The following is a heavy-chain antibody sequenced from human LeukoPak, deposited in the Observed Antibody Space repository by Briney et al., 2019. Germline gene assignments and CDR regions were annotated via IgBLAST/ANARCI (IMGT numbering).Heavy chain of an antibody. D-gene: IGHD3-10*01. CDR1: GYAFITYD. CDR3: ARGVRFGDFDF. V-gene: IGHV1-8*01. J-gene: IGHJ4*02. Sequence: ASVKVSCKASGYAFITYDIKWVRQATGQGLEWMGKMNPNSGNTAYAQKFQARVTMTSNTSRTTAYMEVSSLTSEDTAVYYCARGVRFGDFDFWGQGTLVTVSS. CDR2: MNPNSGNT.